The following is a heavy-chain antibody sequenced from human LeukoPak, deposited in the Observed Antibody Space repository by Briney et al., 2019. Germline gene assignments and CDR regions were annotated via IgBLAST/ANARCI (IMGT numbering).Heavy chain of an antibody. CDR2: INGNGRNT. CDR1: GFTLGDYG. J-gene: IGHJ3*02. CDR3: ARAYQRLWSDAFDI. D-gene: IGHD2-2*01. V-gene: IGHV3-20*04. Sequence: PGGSLRLSCAASGFTLGDYGMSWVRQAPGKGLEWVSGINGNGRNTGYADSVKGRFTISRDNAKNSLFLQMNSLRAEDTALYYCARAYQRLWSDAFDIWGQGTKVTVS.